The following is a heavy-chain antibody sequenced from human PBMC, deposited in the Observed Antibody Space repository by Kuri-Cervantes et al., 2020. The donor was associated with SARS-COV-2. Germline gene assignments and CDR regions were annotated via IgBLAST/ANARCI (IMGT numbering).Heavy chain of an antibody. Sequence: GGSLRLSCAASGFTFSSYSMNWVRQAPGKGLEWVSSISSTSSYIYYADSVKGRFTISRDNAKNSLYLQMNSLRAEDTAVYYCARDLSSGLWAFDYWGQGTLVTVSS. CDR3: ARDLSSGLWAFDY. J-gene: IGHJ4*02. V-gene: IGHV3-21*01. D-gene: IGHD5-18*01. CDR1: GFTFSSYS. CDR2: ISSTSSYI.